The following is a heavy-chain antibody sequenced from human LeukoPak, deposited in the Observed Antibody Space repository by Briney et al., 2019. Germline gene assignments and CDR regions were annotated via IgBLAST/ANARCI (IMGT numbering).Heavy chain of an antibody. V-gene: IGHV3-21*01. J-gene: IGHJ4*02. CDR1: AFTFSSYN. D-gene: IGHD5-24*01. CDR3: ARDGRNGYPDY. Sequence: GGSLRLSCAASAFTFSSYNMNWVRQAPGKGLEWVSSISGSSSHTYYADSVKGRFTISRDNAKNSVYLQMNSLRAEDTAVYYCARDGRNGYPDYWGKGTLVTVSS. CDR2: ISGSSSHT.